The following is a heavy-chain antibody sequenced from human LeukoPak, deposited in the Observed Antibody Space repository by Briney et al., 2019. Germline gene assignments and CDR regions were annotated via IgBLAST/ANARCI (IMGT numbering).Heavy chain of an antibody. Sequence: PSEPLSLTCTVSGGSISSYYWSWIRQPPGKGLEWIGYIHYSGSTSYNSSLKSRVTISVDTSKNQFSLKLSSVTAADTAVYYCARDQRGYYGSGSYYKAVGIDYWGQGTLVTVSS. CDR1: GGSISSYY. V-gene: IGHV4-59*12. CDR3: ARDQRGYYGSGSYYKAVGIDY. J-gene: IGHJ4*02. CDR2: IHYSGST. D-gene: IGHD3-10*01.